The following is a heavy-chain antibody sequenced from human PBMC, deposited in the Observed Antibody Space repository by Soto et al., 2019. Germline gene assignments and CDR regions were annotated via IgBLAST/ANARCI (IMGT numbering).Heavy chain of an antibody. CDR2: ISSDGHHQ. Sequence: VGSLRVSCATSGFTFNDYAMYWVRQAPGQGLEWVAMISSDGHHQFYVDNLRGRFTVSRDNSKNTLFLQMNSLRPEDTAVYYCSRGTYYPQSSGLHADYWGPGTVVTVSS. V-gene: IGHV3-30*03. D-gene: IGHD3-22*01. CDR1: GFTFNDYA. CDR3: SRGTYYPQSSGLHADY. J-gene: IGHJ4*02.